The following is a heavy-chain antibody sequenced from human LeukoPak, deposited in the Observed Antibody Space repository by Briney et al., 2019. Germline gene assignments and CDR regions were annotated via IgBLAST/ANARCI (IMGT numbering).Heavy chain of an antibody. CDR1: GYTFTNYA. CDR3: AIAAAGPEPFDY. CDR2: INAGNGNT. Sequence: ASVKVSCKASGYTFTNYAMHWVRQAPGQRLEWMGWINAGNGNTKYSQNFQGRFTITRDTSASTAYMELSSLRSEDTAVYYCAIAAAGPEPFDYWGQGTLVTVSS. V-gene: IGHV1-3*01. D-gene: IGHD6-13*01. J-gene: IGHJ4*02.